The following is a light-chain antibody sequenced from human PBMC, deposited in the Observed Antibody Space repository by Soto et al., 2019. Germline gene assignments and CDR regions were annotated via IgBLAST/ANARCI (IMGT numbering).Light chain of an antibody. CDR1: ETISSW. CDR3: QHYNTYPLT. CDR2: TAS. Sequence: DIQLTQSPSTLSASVGDRVTITCRASETISSWLAWYQQKPEKAPKLLIYTASSLETGVPSRFSGGGSGTEFTLTISSLQPEDFATYYCQHYNTYPLTFGGGTQVEIK. J-gene: IGKJ4*02. V-gene: IGKV1-5*03.